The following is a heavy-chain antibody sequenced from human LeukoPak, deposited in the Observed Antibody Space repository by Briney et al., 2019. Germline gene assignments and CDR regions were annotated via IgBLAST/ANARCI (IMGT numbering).Heavy chain of an antibody. CDR1: GGSIRSSYYY. V-gene: IGHV4-39*07. CDR2: ICDSGST. J-gene: IGHJ6*02. Sequence: PSETLSLTCTVSGGSIRSSYYYWGWIRQPPGKGLEWIGSICDSGSTYYNPSLKSRVTISVDTSKNQFSLKLSSVTAADTAVYYCARDPGSDTLEFKHYDYVWGSYPIYGMDVWGQGTTVTVSS. CDR3: ARDPGSDTLEFKHYDYVWGSYPIYGMDV. D-gene: IGHD3-16*02.